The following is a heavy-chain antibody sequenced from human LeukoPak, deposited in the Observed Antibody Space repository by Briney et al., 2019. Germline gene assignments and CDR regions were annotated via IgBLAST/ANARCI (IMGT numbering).Heavy chain of an antibody. D-gene: IGHD4-17*01. Sequence: GGSLRLSCAASGFTFSSYDMHWVRQVTGKGLEWVSGIGSAGDTYYPGSVKGRFTISRENAKNSLYLQMNSLRAGDTAVYYCARGDDYGAFFDYWGQGTLVTVSS. CDR1: GFTFSSYD. CDR3: ARGDDYGAFFDY. V-gene: IGHV3-13*01. CDR2: IGSAGDT. J-gene: IGHJ4*02.